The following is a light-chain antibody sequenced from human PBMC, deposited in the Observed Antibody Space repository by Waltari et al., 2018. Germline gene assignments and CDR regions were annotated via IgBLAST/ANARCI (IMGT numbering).Light chain of an antibody. CDR2: ENN. V-gene: IGLV1-40*01. CDR1: SSNIGAGYY. J-gene: IGLJ2*01. CDR3: SAWDRSLSTGL. Sequence: QSVLTQPPSASGAPGQRVTISCTGSSSNIGAGYYVHWYQQFPGIAPKLLIYENNKRPSGVSDRFSGSKSGTSASLTITGLQSEDEADYYCSAWDRSLSTGLFGGGTRLTVL.